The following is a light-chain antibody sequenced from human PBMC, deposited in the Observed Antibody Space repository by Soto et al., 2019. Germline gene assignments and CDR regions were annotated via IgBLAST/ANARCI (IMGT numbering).Light chain of an antibody. CDR2: RNN. Sequence: QSVLTQPPSASGTPGQSVTISCSGGSSNIGTNYVYWYQHLAGAAPKLLIYRNNQRPSGVPERFSGSRSGTSASLAISGLRSEDESDYYCAAWDDSLSGYVFGTGTKVTVL. J-gene: IGLJ1*01. V-gene: IGLV1-47*01. CDR3: AAWDDSLSGYV. CDR1: SSNIGTNY.